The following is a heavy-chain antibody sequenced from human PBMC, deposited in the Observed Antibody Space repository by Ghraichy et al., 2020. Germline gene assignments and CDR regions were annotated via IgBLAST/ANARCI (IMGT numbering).Heavy chain of an antibody. CDR2: ISYDGSNK. CDR3: ARTYCSGGSCYSNYYFDY. J-gene: IGHJ4*02. Sequence: GGSLRLSCAASGFTFSSYAMHWVRQAPGKGLEWVAVISYDGSNKYYADSVKGRFTISRDNSKNTLYLQMNSLRAEDTAVYYCARTYCSGGSCYSNYYFDYWGQGTLVTVSS. CDR1: GFTFSSYA. V-gene: IGHV3-30*04. D-gene: IGHD2-15*01.